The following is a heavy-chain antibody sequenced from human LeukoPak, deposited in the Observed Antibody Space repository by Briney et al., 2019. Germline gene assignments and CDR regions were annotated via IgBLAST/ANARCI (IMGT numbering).Heavy chain of an antibody. CDR1: GYTFTSYY. CDR3: ARVANDFWSGYNWFDP. V-gene: IGHV1-46*01. Sequence: ASVKVSCKASGYTFTSYYMHWVRQAPGQGLEWMGIINPSGGSTSYAQKFRGRVTMTRDMSTSTVYMELSSLRSEDTAVYYCARVANDFWSGYNWFDPWGQGTLVTVSS. J-gene: IGHJ5*02. CDR2: INPSGGST. D-gene: IGHD3-3*01.